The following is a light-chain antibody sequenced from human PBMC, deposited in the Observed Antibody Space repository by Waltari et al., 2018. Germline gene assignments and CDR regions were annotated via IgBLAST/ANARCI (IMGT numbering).Light chain of an antibody. J-gene: IGKJ3*01. V-gene: IGKV1-5*03. Sequence: DIRMTQSPSTLSASVGDRVTITCRASQSISSWLAWYQQKPGKAPKLLIYKASSLESGVPSRFSGSGSGTEFTLTISSLQPDDFATYYCQQYNSPFTFGPGTKVDIK. CDR2: KAS. CDR1: QSISSW. CDR3: QQYNSPFT.